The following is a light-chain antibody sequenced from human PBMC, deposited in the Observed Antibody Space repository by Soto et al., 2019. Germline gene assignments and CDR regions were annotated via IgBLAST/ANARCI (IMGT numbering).Light chain of an antibody. CDR1: ESISRDY. V-gene: IGKV3-20*01. CDR2: GAS. CDR3: QQYGGLPYT. Sequence: EIVLTQSPGTLSLSPGQIATLYCRASESISRDYLAWYQQRLGQATRLLIYGASSGATGSPERFSGSGSVTDLTLTIRRLEPEDFAIYYCQQYGGLPYTYGQGTKLEIK. J-gene: IGKJ2*01.